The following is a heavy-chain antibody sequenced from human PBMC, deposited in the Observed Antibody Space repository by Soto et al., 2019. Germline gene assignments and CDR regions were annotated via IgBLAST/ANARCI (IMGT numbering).Heavy chain of an antibody. D-gene: IGHD2-2*01. CDR3: ASDSGRSDVVPAAISAMDV. V-gene: IGHV1-69*02. CDR2: IIPMFGIA. Sequence: QVQLVQSGAEVKKPGSSVKVSCKGSGGNRYTITWVRQAPGQGLEWMGRIIPMFGIATYAQNFQGRVTISADKSTSTAEMELSSLRSEDTAVYYCASDSGRSDVVPAAISAMDVWGQGTTVTVSS. CDR1: GGNRYT. J-gene: IGHJ6*02.